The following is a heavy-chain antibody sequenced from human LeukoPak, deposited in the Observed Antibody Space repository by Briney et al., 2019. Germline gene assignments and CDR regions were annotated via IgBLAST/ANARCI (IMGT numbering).Heavy chain of an antibody. D-gene: IGHD1-26*01. V-gene: IGHV4-34*01. Sequence: SETLSLTCAVYGASFSGYYWSWIRQPPGKGLEWLGEINHSGSTNYNPSLKSRVTISVDTSKNQFSLKLSSVTAADTAVYYCARAFGSYGPRYYFDYWGQGTLVTVSS. CDR2: INHSGST. CDR1: GASFSGYY. CDR3: ARAFGSYGPRYYFDY. J-gene: IGHJ4*02.